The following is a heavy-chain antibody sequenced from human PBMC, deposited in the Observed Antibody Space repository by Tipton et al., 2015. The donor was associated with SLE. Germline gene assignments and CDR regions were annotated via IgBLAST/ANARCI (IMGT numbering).Heavy chain of an antibody. CDR3: ARESVVTTIFGVVIQGNAFDI. CDR2: IYYSGST. CDR1: VGSISSYY. Sequence: TLSLTCTVSVGSISSYYWSWIRQPPGKGLEWIGYIYYSGSTNYNPSLKSRVTISVDTSKNQFSLKLSSVTAADTAVYYCARESVVTTIFGVVIQGNAFDIWGQGTMVTVSS. D-gene: IGHD3-3*01. V-gene: IGHV4-59*01. J-gene: IGHJ3*02.